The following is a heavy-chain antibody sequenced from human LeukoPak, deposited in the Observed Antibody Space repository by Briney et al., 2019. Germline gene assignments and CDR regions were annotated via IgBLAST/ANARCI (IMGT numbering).Heavy chain of an antibody. D-gene: IGHD5-24*01. CDR1: GFTFSSYG. Sequence: GGSLRLSCAASGFTFSSYGMHWVRQAPGKGLEWVAYIRYDGSNKYYADSVKGRFTISRDNSKNTLYLQMNSLRAEDTAVYYCAKPATLEMATIEFYYYMDVWGKGTTVTISS. J-gene: IGHJ6*03. CDR2: IRYDGSNK. V-gene: IGHV3-30*02. CDR3: AKPATLEMATIEFYYYMDV.